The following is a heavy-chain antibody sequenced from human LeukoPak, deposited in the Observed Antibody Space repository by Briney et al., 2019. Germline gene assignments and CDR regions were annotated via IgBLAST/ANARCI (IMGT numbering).Heavy chain of an antibody. D-gene: IGHD2-15*01. CDR1: GFTFSSYG. CDR3: AKDLVGAADY. Sequence: GGSLRLSCAASGFTFSSYGMHWVRQAPGKGLEWVAVISYDGSNKYYADSVKGRFTISRDNSKNTLYLQMNSLRAEDTAVYYCAKDLVGAADYWGQGTLVTVSS. CDR2: ISYDGSNK. J-gene: IGHJ4*02. V-gene: IGHV3-30*18.